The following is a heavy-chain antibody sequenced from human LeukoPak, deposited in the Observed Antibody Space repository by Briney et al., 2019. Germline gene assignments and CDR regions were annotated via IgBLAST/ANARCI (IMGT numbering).Heavy chain of an antibody. CDR2: IWYDGSQK. Sequence: GGSLRLSCAASGCTFSSYGMHWVRQVPGKGLEWVAVIWYDGSQKYYADSVRGRFTISSDNSKNTLFLQMNSLRAEDTAVYYCARDRCSGGSCASSAEYYQHWGLGTLVTVSS. CDR3: ARDRCSGGSCASSAEYYQH. CDR1: GCTFSSYG. D-gene: IGHD2-15*01. J-gene: IGHJ1*01. V-gene: IGHV3-33*01.